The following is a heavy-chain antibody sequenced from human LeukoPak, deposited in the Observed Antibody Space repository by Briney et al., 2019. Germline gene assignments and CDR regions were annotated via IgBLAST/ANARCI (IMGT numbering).Heavy chain of an antibody. J-gene: IGHJ4*02. Sequence: HLGGSLRLSCAASGFTFSSYAMHWVRQAPGKGLEWVAVISYDGSNKYYADSVKGRFTISRDNSKDTLYLQMNSLRAEDTAVYYCASPSGSSGWYRYYFDYWGQGTLVTVSS. CDR2: ISYDGSNK. V-gene: IGHV3-30*04. CDR3: ASPSGSSGWYRYYFDY. CDR1: GFTFSSYA. D-gene: IGHD6-19*01.